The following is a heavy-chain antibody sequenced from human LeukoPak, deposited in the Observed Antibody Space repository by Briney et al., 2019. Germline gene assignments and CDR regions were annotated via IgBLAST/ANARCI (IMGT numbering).Heavy chain of an antibody. CDR1: GYTFTGYY. D-gene: IGHD3-3*01. CDR2: INPNSGGT. CDR3: ARGRSTYYDFWSGYLGPHDYYYYGMDV. V-gene: IGHV1-2*02. J-gene: IGHJ6*02. Sequence: GASVKVSCKASGYTFTGYYMHWVRQAPGQGLERMGWINPNSGGTNYAQKFQGRVTMTRDTSISTAYMELSRLRSDDTAVYYCARGRSTYYDFWSGYLGPHDYYYYGMDVWGQGTTVTVSS.